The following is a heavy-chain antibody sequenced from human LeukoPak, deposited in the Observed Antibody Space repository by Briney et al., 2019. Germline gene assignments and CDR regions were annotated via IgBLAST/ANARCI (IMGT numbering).Heavy chain of an antibody. D-gene: IGHD2-2*01. J-gene: IGHJ4*02. CDR2: NNPNSGGT. CDR1: GYTFTGYY. CDR3: AREVVVPAAPLDY. V-gene: IGHV1-2*02. Sequence: ASVTVSCKASGYTFTGYYMDWERQAPGQGLEWMGWNNPNSGGTNYAQKFQGRVTMTRDTSISTAYMELSRLRSDDTAVYYCAREVVVPAAPLDYWGQGTLVTASS.